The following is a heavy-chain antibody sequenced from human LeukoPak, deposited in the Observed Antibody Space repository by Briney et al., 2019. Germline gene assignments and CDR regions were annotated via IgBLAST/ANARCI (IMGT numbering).Heavy chain of an antibody. V-gene: IGHV3-48*04. CDR1: GITLSNYG. J-gene: IGHJ4*02. Sequence: PGGSLRLSCAVSGITLSNYGMSWVRQAPGKGLECVSFIGGGSSTIYHADSVKGRFTISRDNAKNSLYLQMNSLRAEDTAVYYCARLRSGWHFDYWGQGTLVTVSS. CDR2: IGGGSSTI. D-gene: IGHD3-3*01. CDR3: ARLRSGWHFDY.